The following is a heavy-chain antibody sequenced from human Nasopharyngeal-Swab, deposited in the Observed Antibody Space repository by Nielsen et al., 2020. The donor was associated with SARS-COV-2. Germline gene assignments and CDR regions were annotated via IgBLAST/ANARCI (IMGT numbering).Heavy chain of an antibody. CDR1: GFAFSTYS. CDR2: ISSGGSTI. J-gene: IGHJ4*02. D-gene: IGHD3-16*01. CDR3: ARGPYY. Sequence: LTRAASGFAFSTYSMNWVRQAPGKGLEWLSYISSGGSTIYYADSVKGRFTISRDNAKHSMFLQMNGLRVEDTAIYYCARGPYYWGQGALVTVSS. V-gene: IGHV3-48*04.